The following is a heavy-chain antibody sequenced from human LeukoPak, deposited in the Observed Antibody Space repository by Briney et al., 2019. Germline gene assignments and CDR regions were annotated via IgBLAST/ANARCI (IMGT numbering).Heavy chain of an antibody. J-gene: IGHJ4*02. CDR3: ARDTIVGVVTLDLDY. V-gene: IGHV3-48*04. CDR2: ISGSSSTI. D-gene: IGHD3-3*01. Sequence: PGGSLRLSCAASGFPFSAYSMNWVRQAPGKGLEWISYISGSSSTIYYTDSVKGRFTISRDNAKNSLYLQMNSLRAEDTAVYFCARDTIVGVVTLDLDYWGQGTLVTVSS. CDR1: GFPFSAYS.